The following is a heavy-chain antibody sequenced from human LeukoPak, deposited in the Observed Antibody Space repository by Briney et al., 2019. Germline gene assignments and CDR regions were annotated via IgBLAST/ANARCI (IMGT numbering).Heavy chain of an antibody. CDR3: ARLPHGYSYGHVDY. J-gene: IGHJ4*02. V-gene: IGHV5-51*01. CDR2: IYPGDSDT. Sequence: GESLQISCKGSGYSFTSYWIGWVRQMPGKGLERMGIIYPGDSDTRYSPPFQGQVTISADKSISTAYLQWSSLKAADTSMYYCARLPHGYSYGHVDYWGQGTLVTVSS. CDR1: GYSFTSYW. D-gene: IGHD5-18*01.